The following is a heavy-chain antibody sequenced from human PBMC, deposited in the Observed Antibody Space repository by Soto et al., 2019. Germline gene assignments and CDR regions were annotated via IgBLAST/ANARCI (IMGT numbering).Heavy chain of an antibody. CDR1: GYSFTSYW. Sequence: GESLKISCKASGYSFTSYWIGWVRQMPGKGLELMGIIYPEDSDSTYSPSFQGQVTFSADKSISTAYLQWSSLKASDTAIYYCARGNNYHYGMDVWGQGTTVTVSS. J-gene: IGHJ6*02. CDR2: IYPEDSDS. CDR3: ARGNNYHYGMDV. V-gene: IGHV5-51*01.